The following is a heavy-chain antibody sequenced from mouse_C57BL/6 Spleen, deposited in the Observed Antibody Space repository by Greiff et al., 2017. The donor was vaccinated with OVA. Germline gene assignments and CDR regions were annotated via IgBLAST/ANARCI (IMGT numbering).Heavy chain of an antibody. CDR1: GFSLTSYG. D-gene: IGHD1-1*01. J-gene: IGHJ1*03. V-gene: IGHV2-5*01. CDR2: IWRGGST. Sequence: QVQLQQSGPGLVQPSQSLSITCTVSGFSLTSYGVHWVRQSPGKGLEWLGVIWRGGSTDYNAAFMSRLSITKDNSKSQVFFKMNSLQADDTAIYSCAKKEVITTGVEGYIDVWGTGTTVTVSS. CDR3: AKKEVITTGVEGYIDV.